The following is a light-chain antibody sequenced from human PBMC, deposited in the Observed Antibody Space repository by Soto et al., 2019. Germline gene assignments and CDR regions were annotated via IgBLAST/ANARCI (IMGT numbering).Light chain of an antibody. V-gene: IGKV1-27*01. CDR2: AAS. Sequence: DIQMTPSPPSLSASVGDRVTITCRASQGIRNFVAWYQQKPGKAPKLLIYAASTLQSGVPSRFSGSGSGTDFTLTINSLQPEDVATYSSQKYSSVPVFGPGTKLEIK. CDR3: QKYSSVPV. CDR1: QGIRNF. J-gene: IGKJ3*01.